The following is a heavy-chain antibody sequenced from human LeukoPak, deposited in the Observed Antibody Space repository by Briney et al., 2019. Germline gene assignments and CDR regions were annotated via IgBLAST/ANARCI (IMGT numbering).Heavy chain of an antibody. Sequence: ASVKVSCKASGGTFSSYAISWVRQAPGHGLEWMGGIIPIFSTANYAQKFQGRVTITADESTSTAYMELSSLRSEDTAVYYCARSPPPLRYFDWLPDYWGQGTLVTVSS. CDR2: IIPIFSTA. V-gene: IGHV1-69*13. J-gene: IGHJ4*02. CDR3: ARSPPPLRYFDWLPDY. CDR1: GGTFSSYA. D-gene: IGHD3-9*01.